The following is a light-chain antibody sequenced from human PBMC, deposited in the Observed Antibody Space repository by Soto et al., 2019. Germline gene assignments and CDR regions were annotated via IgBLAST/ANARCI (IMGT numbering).Light chain of an antibody. Sequence: EIVMTQSPASLSVCPGEGGSLXCRASQSFSSHFDWYQQRPGEARRRLIXGASTRATGLPHRFSGSGSGTEFTLTISSLQSEVFVVYFCQKYNNWPPTWTFGQGTKVDIK. J-gene: IGKJ1*01. CDR2: GAS. CDR1: QSFSSH. V-gene: IGKV3-15*01. CDR3: QKYNNWPPTWT.